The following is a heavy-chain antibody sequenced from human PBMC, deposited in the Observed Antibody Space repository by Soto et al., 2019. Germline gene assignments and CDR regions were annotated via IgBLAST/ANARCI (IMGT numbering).Heavy chain of an antibody. V-gene: IGHV1-18*01. D-gene: IGHD5-12*01. CDR2: ISAYNGNT. Sequence: ASVKVSCKASGYTFTSYGISWVRQAPGQGLEWMGWISAYNGNTNYAQKLQGRVTMTTDTSTSTAYMELRSLRSDDTAVYYCARNGYDKRNENYYYYYYMDVWGKGTTVTVSS. CDR3: ARNGYDKRNENYYYYYYMDV. J-gene: IGHJ6*03. CDR1: GYTFTSYG.